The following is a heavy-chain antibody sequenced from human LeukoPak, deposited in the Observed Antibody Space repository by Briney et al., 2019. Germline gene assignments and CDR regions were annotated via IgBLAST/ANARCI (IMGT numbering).Heavy chain of an antibody. CDR3: ARGFGCSGGSCLLRQILYFDY. V-gene: IGHV1-2*02. CDR2: INPNSGGT. CDR1: GYTFTGYY. J-gene: IGHJ4*02. D-gene: IGHD2-15*01. Sequence: ASVKVSCKASGYTFTGYYMHWVRQAPGQGLEWMGWINPNSGGTNYARKFQGRVTMTRDTYISTAYMELSRLRSDDTAVYYCARGFGCSGGSCLLRQILYFDYWGQGTLVTVSS.